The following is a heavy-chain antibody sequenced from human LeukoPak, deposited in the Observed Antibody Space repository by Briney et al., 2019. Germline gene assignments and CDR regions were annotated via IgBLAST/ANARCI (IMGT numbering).Heavy chain of an antibody. CDR3: ARGYSSSLPNWFDP. Sequence: ASVKVSCKASGYTFISYDISWVRQAPGQGLEWMGWISAYNGNTNYAQKLQGRVTMTTDTSTSTAYMELRSLRSDDTAVYYCARGYSSSLPNWFDPWGQGTLVTVSS. CDR1: GYTFISYD. J-gene: IGHJ5*02. D-gene: IGHD6-13*01. V-gene: IGHV1-18*01. CDR2: ISAYNGNT.